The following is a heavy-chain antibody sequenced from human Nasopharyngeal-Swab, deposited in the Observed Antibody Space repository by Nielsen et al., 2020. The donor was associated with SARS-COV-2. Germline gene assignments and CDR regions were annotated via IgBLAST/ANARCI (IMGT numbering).Heavy chain of an antibody. Sequence: LRLSCAASGFTFSSYAVSWIRQHPGKGLEWIGYIYYSGSTYYNPSLKSRVTISVDTSKNQFSLKLSSVTAADTAVYYCARDGTNGGDNWFDPWGQGTLVTVSS. CDR3: ARDGTNGGDNWFDP. V-gene: IGHV4-31*02. CDR2: IYYSGST. CDR1: GFTFSSYA. J-gene: IGHJ5*02. D-gene: IGHD2-8*01.